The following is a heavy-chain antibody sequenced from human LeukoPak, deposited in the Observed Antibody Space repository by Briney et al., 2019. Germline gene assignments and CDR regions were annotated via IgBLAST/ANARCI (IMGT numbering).Heavy chain of an antibody. J-gene: IGHJ4*02. V-gene: IGHV1-24*01. D-gene: IGHD3-16*01. Sequence: ASVTVSCKVSGYTLTELSMHWVRQAPGKGLGWMGGFDPEDGETIYAQKFQGRVTMTEDTSTDTAYMELSSLRSEDTAVYYCAPTGGAPPPFDYGGQGTLVPVS. CDR2: FDPEDGET. CDR3: APTGGAPPPFDY. CDR1: GYTLTELS.